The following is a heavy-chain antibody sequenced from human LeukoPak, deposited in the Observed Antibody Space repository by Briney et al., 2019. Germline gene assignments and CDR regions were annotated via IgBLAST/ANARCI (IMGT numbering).Heavy chain of an antibody. V-gene: IGHV3-7*03. CDR1: GFTFSSYW. Sequence: GGSLRLSCTVSGFTFSSYWMSWVRQAPGKGLEWVANINQGGSDKSYVDSVKGRFTVSRDNAKKSLYLQMNSLRAEDTAVYYCARDGSVAAAMVRDWYFDLWGRGTLVTVSS. CDR3: ARDGSVAAAMVRDWYFDL. J-gene: IGHJ2*01. D-gene: IGHD3-10*01. CDR2: INQGGSDK.